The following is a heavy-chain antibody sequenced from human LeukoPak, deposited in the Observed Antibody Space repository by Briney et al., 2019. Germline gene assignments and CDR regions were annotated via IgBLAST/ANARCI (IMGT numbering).Heavy chain of an antibody. J-gene: IGHJ4*02. Sequence: ASVTVSFKASGYTFIIHYMHWGRQAPGQGLEWMGLTNPGGGSTSYAQKFQGRDTMTRDTSTSTVYMELSSLRSEDTAVYYCASDGYSSGWYVLDYWGQGTLVTVSS. CDR2: TNPGGGST. CDR1: GYTFIIHY. D-gene: IGHD6-19*01. V-gene: IGHV1-46*01. CDR3: ASDGYSSGWYVLDY.